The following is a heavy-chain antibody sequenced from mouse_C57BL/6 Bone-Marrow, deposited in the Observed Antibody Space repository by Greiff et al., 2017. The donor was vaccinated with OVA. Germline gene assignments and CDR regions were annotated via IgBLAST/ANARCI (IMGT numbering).Heavy chain of an antibody. J-gene: IGHJ1*03. V-gene: IGHV1-55*01. D-gene: IGHD2-3*01. Sequence: QVQLKQPGAELVKPGASVKMSCKASGYTFTSYWITWVKQRPGQGLEWIGDIYPGSGSTNYNEKFKSKATLTVDTSSSTAYMQLSSLTSEDSAVYHCARDGYFFWYFDVWGTGTTVTVSS. CDR1: GYTFTSYW. CDR2: IYPGSGST. CDR3: ARDGYFFWYFDV.